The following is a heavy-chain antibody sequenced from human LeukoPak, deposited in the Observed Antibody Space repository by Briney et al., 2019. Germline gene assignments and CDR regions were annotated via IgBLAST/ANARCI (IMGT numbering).Heavy chain of an antibody. Sequence: SETLSLTCTVSGVSISSYYWIWIRQPPGQGLEWIGYINYSGSTNYNPSLKSPVTISVDTSMNEFSLKLSSVTAAGTAVYYCARVMYYDFWSGYSHNGFDPWGQGTLVTVSS. J-gene: IGHJ5*02. CDR1: GVSISSYY. V-gene: IGHV4-59*01. CDR2: INYSGST. CDR3: ARVMYYDFWSGYSHNGFDP. D-gene: IGHD3-3*01.